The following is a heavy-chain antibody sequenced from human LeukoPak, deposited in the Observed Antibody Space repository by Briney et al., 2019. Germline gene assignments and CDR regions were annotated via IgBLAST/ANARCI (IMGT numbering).Heavy chain of an antibody. Sequence: GESLKISCKGSGYSFTSYWIGWVRQMPGQGLEWMGIIYPGDSDTRYSPSFQGQVTISADKSISTAYLQWSSLKASDTAMYYCARHSFSGAWAFDIWGQGTMVTVSS. J-gene: IGHJ3*02. CDR1: GYSFTSYW. D-gene: IGHD3-10*01. CDR2: IYPGDSDT. V-gene: IGHV5-51*01. CDR3: ARHSFSGAWAFDI.